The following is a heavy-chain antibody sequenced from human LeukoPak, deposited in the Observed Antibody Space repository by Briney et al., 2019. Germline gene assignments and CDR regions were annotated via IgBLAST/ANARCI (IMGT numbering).Heavy chain of an antibody. Sequence: PSQTLSLTCTVSGGSISSGDYYWSWIRQPPGKGLEWIGYIYYSGSTYYNPSLKSRVTISVDTSKNQFSLKLSSATAADTAVYYCARVRGYSSIRWYFDLWGRGTLVTVSS. D-gene: IGHD6-13*01. CDR3: ARVRGYSSIRWYFDL. V-gene: IGHV4-30-4*01. CDR1: GGSISSGDYY. CDR2: IYYSGST. J-gene: IGHJ2*01.